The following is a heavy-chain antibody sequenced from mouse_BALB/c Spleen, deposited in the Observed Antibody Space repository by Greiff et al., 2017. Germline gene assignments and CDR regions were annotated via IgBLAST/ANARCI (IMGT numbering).Heavy chain of an antibody. V-gene: IGHV1-69*02. J-gene: IGHJ2*01. D-gene: IGHD1-1*02. Sequence: QVQLQQPGAELVKPGASVKLSCKASGYTFTSYWMHWVKQRPGQGLEWIGEIDPSDSYTNYNQKFKGKATLTVDKSSSTAYMQLSSLTSEDSAVYYCASLLWSSPYYFDYWGQGTTRTVSS. CDR3: ASLLWSSPYYFDY. CDR1: GYTFTSYW. CDR2: IDPSDSYT.